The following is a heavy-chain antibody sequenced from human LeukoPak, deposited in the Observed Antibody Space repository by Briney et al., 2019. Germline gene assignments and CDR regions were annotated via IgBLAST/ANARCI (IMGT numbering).Heavy chain of an antibody. V-gene: IGHV1-46*01. Sequence: ASVKVSCKASGYTFISYYMHWVRQAHGQGLECMGIINPSGDSTSYAQKFQGRVTMTRDTSTSTVYMDLSSLRSEDTAMYYCARARSGSSPSNWFDPWGQGTLVTVSS. D-gene: IGHD1-26*01. CDR3: ARARSGSSPSNWFDP. CDR1: GYTFISYY. CDR2: INPSGDST. J-gene: IGHJ5*02.